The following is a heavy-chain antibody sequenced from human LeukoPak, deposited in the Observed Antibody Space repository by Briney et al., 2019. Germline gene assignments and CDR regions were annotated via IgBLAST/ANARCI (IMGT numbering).Heavy chain of an antibody. CDR2: INPSGGST. Sequence: ASVKVSCKASGYTFTSYYMHWVRQAPGQGLEWMGIINPSGGSTSYAQKFQGRVTMTRDTSTSTVYMELSSLRSEDTAVYYCARPVFDYGDYGLAYFDYWGQGTLVTVSS. V-gene: IGHV1-46*01. D-gene: IGHD4-17*01. CDR1: GYTFTSYY. J-gene: IGHJ4*02. CDR3: ARPVFDYGDYGLAYFDY.